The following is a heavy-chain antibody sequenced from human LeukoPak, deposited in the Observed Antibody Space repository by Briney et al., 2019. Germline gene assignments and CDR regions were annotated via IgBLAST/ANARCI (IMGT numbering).Heavy chain of an antibody. CDR1: GFTFSSYAM. V-gene: IGHV4-4*02. CDR2: IYHSGST. J-gene: IGHJ4*02. D-gene: IGHD3-10*01. Sequence: GSLRLSCAASGFTFSSYAMSWVRQPPGKGLEWIGEIYHSGSTNYNPSLKSRVTISVDKSKNQFSLKLSSVTAADTAVYYCARVGSYYYGSGSWYYWGQGTLVTVSS. CDR3: ARVGSYYYGSGSWYY.